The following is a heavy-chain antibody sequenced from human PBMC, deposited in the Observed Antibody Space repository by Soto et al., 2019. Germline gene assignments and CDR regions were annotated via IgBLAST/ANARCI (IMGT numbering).Heavy chain of an antibody. CDR2: ISNDGSNK. D-gene: IGHD3-22*01. CDR1: GFTLSSYG. J-gene: IGHJ4*02. CDR3: AKDYYYDSSGWVD. V-gene: IGHV3-30*18. Sequence: QVQLVETGGGVVQPGRSLRLSCAASGFTLSSYGMHWARQAPGKGLEWVAVISNDGSNKYYADSVKGRFTISRDNSKNTLYLQMNSLRAEDTAMYYCAKDYYYDSSGWVDWGQGTLVTVSS.